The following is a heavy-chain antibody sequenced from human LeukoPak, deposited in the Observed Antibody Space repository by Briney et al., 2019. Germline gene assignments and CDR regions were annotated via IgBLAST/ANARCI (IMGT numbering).Heavy chain of an antibody. CDR3: AKDPDYYDSSGYYGLGAFDI. V-gene: IGHV3-21*01. D-gene: IGHD3-22*01. J-gene: IGHJ3*02. CDR2: ITTATGSYI. CDR1: GFTFSSHD. Sequence: GGSLRLSCAASGFTFSSHDMNWVRQAPGKGLEWVSSITTATGSYIYYADSVKGRFTISRDDAKNSLYLQMDSLRAEDTAVYYCAKDPDYYDSSGYYGLGAFDIWGQGTMVTVSS.